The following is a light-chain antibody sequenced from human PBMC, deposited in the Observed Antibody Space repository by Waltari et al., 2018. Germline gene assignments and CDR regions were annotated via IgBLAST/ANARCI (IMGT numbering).Light chain of an antibody. Sequence: ELVMPPSPATLSVSPGERATLSCRASQSVSSNLAWYKQKPGQAPRLLIYGASTRATGIPARFSGSGSGTEFTLTISSLQSEDFAGYYCQQYNNWPRLYSFGQGTKLEIK. CDR3: QQYNNWPRLYS. CDR1: QSVSSN. CDR2: GAS. J-gene: IGKJ2*03. V-gene: IGKV3-15*01.